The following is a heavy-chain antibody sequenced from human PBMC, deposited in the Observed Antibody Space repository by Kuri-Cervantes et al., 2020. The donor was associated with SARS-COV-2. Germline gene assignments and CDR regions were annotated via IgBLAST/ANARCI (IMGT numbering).Heavy chain of an antibody. Sequence: ASVKVSCKASGYTFTSYGISWVRQAPGQGLEWMGWISAYNGNTNYAQKLQGRVTMTTDTSTSTAYMELSSLRSEDTAVYYCASRVGYCSSTSCYAPYYYGMDVWGQGTTVTVSS. V-gene: IGHV1-18*01. J-gene: IGHJ6*02. CDR1: GYTFTSYG. D-gene: IGHD2-2*01. CDR2: ISAYNGNT. CDR3: ASRVGYCSSTSCYAPYYYGMDV.